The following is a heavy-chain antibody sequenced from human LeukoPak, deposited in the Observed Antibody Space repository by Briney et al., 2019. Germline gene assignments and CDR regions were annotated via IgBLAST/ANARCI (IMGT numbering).Heavy chain of an antibody. CDR1: GGSIGSNNYY. D-gene: IGHD3-10*01. CDR3: ARHDSYGPVNWFDP. V-gene: IGHV4-39*01. J-gene: IGHJ5*02. CDR2: IYYSGST. Sequence: PSETLSLTCAVSGGSIGSNNYYWGWIRQPPGKGLEWIATIYYSGSTYYNPSLRSRATISIDTSRNQFSLKLNSVTAADTAVYYCARHDSYGPVNWFDPWGQGIQVTVSS.